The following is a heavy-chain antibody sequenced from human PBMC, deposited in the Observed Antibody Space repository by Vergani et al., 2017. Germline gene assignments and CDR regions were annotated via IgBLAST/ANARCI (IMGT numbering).Heavy chain of an antibody. V-gene: IGHV3-11*05. Sequence: QVQLVESGGGLVKPGGSLRLSCAASGFTFSDYYMSWIRQAPGKGLDWVSYISSSSSYIYYADSVKGRFTISRDNSKNTLYLQMNSLRAEDTAVYYCAKTGGDIAAAGTQGFDYWGQGTLVTVSS. D-gene: IGHD6-13*01. J-gene: IGHJ4*02. CDR3: AKTGGDIAAAGTQGFDY. CDR1: GFTFSDYY. CDR2: ISSSSSYI.